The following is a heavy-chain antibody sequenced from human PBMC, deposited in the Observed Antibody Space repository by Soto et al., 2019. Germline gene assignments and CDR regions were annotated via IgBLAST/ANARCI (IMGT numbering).Heavy chain of an antibody. Sequence: EVQILESGGDMVQPGGSLRLSCACSGFMFSSFAMTWVRQAPGKGLEWVSTTRSNGEHTYYADSVKGRFTVSRDNSKNTLFLEMTSLRAEDSAIYYCAKDSKSVSVSAARVYGLDVWGQGTTVTVSS. CDR1: GFMFSSFA. D-gene: IGHD2-2*01. V-gene: IGHV3-23*01. J-gene: IGHJ6*02. CDR2: TRSNGEHT. CDR3: AKDSKSVSVSAARVYGLDV.